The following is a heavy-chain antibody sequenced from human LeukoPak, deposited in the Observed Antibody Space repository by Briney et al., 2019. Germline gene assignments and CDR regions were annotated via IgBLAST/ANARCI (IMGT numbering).Heavy chain of an antibody. D-gene: IGHD6-13*01. CDR3: AKELYSSSWSYYFDY. CDR2: IWYDGSNK. V-gene: IGHV3-33*06. CDR1: GFTFSSYG. J-gene: IGHJ4*02. Sequence: GGSLRLSCAASGFTFSSYGMHWVRQAPGKGLEWVAVIWYDGSNKYYADSVKGRLTISRDNSKNTLYLQMNSLRAEDTAVYYCAKELYSSSWSYYFDYWGQGTLVTVSS.